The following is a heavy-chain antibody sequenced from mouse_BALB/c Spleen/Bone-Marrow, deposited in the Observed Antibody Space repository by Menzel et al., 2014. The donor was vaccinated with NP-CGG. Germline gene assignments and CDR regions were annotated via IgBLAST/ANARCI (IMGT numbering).Heavy chain of an antibody. J-gene: IGHJ4*01. Sequence: EVKLMDSGGGLVKPGGSLKLSCAASGFTFSDFYMFWVRQTPEKRLEWVATISDGVSYTYYPDSVKGRFTISRDNARNNLYLQMSSLKSEDTAMYYCARAPPYDFYTMDYWGQGTSVTVSS. CDR3: ARAPPYDFYTMDY. D-gene: IGHD2-13*01. CDR2: ISDGVSYT. CDR1: GFTFSDFY. V-gene: IGHV5-4*02.